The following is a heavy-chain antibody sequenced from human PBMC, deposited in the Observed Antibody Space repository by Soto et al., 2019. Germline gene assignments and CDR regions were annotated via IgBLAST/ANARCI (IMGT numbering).Heavy chain of an antibody. CDR3: AGQTFTIAAASYGRSNWFDP. CDR1: GGSITSSSHF. Sequence: SETLSLTCSASGGSITSSSHFWGWVRQPPGKGLEWIGTIYFTGNTYYTPSLKSRLTMSIDTSMNEFSLRLNSVTAADTAVYYCAGQTFTIAAASYGRSNWFDPWGPGTLVTVSS. CDR2: IYFTGNT. D-gene: IGHD6-25*01. V-gene: IGHV4-39*01. J-gene: IGHJ5*02.